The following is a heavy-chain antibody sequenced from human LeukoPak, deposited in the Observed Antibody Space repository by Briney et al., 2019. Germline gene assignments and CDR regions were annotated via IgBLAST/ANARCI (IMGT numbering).Heavy chain of an antibody. CDR2: ISPDSGGT. CDR1: GYTFTGYY. J-gene: IGHJ4*02. D-gene: IGHD1-26*01. CDR3: AKLDTGSYRGPLDY. Sequence: ASVKVSCKASGYTFTGYYMHWVRQAPGQGLEWMGWISPDSGGTNFAQKFQGRVTMTRDTSITTAYMELSTLRSDDTAVYYCAKLDTGSYRGPLDYWGQGTLVTVSS. V-gene: IGHV1-2*02.